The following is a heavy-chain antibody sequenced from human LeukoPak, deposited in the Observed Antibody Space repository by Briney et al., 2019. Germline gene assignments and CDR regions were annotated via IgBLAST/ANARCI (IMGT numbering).Heavy chain of an antibody. D-gene: IGHD3-9*01. CDR1: GGSISSSSYY. Sequence: SETLSLTCTVSGGSISSSSYYWGWIRQPPGKRLEWIGSIYYSGSTYYNPSLKSRVTISVDTSKNQFSLKLSSVTAADTAVYYCARDRGYYDILTGYYSVCAFDIWGQGTMVTVSS. CDR3: ARDRGYYDILTGYYSVCAFDI. V-gene: IGHV4-39*07. J-gene: IGHJ3*02. CDR2: IYYSGST.